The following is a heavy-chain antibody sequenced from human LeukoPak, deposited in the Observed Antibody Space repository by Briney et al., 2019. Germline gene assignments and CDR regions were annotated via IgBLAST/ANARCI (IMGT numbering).Heavy chain of an antibody. V-gene: IGHV3-7*01. D-gene: IGHD5-24*01. CDR3: ARGRWLQYIFDY. CDR1: GFTFSSYW. CDR2: IKQDGSEK. Sequence: GGSLRLSCAASGFTFSSYWMSWVRQAPGKGLEWVANIKQDGSEKYYVDSVEGRFTISRDNAKNSLYLQMNSLRAEDAAVYYCARGRWLQYIFDYWGQGTLVTVSS. J-gene: IGHJ4*02.